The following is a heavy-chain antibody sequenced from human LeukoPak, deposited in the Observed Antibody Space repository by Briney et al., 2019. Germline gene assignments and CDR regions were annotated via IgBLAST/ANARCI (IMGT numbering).Heavy chain of an antibody. J-gene: IGHJ4*02. Sequence: PGGSQRLSCADSGFTVSSKYMRWVRQAPGKGLEWVSVIYSGGETYNADSVKGRFTISRDNSKNTVFLQMNSLRVDDTAVYHCARDLGGYTATVYRGQGTPGTVSS. CDR1: GFTVSSKY. CDR2: IYSGGET. V-gene: IGHV3-66*01. D-gene: IGHD5-18*01. CDR3: ARDLGGYTATVY.